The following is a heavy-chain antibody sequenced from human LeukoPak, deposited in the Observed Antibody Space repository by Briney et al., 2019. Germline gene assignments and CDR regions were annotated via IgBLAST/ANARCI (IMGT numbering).Heavy chain of an antibody. CDR2: ISAYNGNT. CDR3: ARDGEYCGGDCYPYYYYIDV. J-gene: IGHJ6*03. D-gene: IGHD2-21*01. Sequence: ASVKVSCKASGYTLTSYGISWVRQAPGQGLEWMGWISAYNGNTNYAQKLQGRVTITTDTSTSTTYMELRSLRSDNTAVYYCARDGEYCGGDCYPYYYYIDVWGKGTTVTVSS. CDR1: GYTLTSYG. V-gene: IGHV1-18*01.